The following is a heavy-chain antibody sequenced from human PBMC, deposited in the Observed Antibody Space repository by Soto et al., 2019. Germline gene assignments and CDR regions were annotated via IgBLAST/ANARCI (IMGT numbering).Heavy chain of an antibody. Sequence: SETLSLTCTVSGGSISSYYWSWIRQPPGKGLEWIGYIYYSGSTNYNPSLKSRVTISVDTSKNQFSLKLSSVTAADTAVYYCARLYSGYAGGYYYYYGMDVWGQGTTVTVSS. CDR2: IYYSGST. CDR1: GGSISSYY. CDR3: ARLYSGYAGGYYYYYGMDV. J-gene: IGHJ6*02. V-gene: IGHV4-59*01. D-gene: IGHD5-12*01.